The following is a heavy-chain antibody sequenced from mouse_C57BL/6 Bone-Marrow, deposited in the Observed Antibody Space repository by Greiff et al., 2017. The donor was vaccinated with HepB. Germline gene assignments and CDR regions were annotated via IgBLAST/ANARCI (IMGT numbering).Heavy chain of an antibody. CDR2: INPSSGYT. CDR1: GYTFTSYW. D-gene: IGHD5-5*01. CDR3: AIEGAHLPKVYWYFDV. Sequence: QVQLQQSGAELAKPGASVKLSCKASGYTFTSYWMNWVKQRPGQGLEWIGYINPSSGYTKYNQKFKDTATLTPDKSSSTAYMQLGSLTYEDSAVSYCAIEGAHLPKVYWYFDVWGTGTTVTVSS. V-gene: IGHV1-7*01. J-gene: IGHJ1*03.